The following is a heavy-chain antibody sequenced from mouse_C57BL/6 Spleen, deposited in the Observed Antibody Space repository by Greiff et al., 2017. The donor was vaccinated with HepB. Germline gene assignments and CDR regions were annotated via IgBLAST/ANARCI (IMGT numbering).Heavy chain of an antibody. CDR2: IYPGSGST. J-gene: IGHJ4*01. V-gene: IGHV1-55*01. Sequence: VQLKQPGAELVKPGASVKMSCKASGYTFTSYWITWVKQRPGQGLEWIGDIYPGSGSTNYNEKFKSKATLTVDTSSSTAYMQLSSLTSEDSAVYYCARAFSNYAMDYWGQGTSVTVSS. CDR3: ARAFSNYAMDY. CDR1: GYTFTSYW. D-gene: IGHD1-1*01.